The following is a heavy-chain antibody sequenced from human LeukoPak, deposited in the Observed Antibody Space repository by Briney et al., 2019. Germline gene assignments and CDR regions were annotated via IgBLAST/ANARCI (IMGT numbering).Heavy chain of an antibody. CDR2: TYKDGTT. D-gene: IGHD2-15*01. CDR3: AKGFSSCSCFAP. V-gene: IGHV4-38-2*02. Sequence: SETLSLTCTVSQYSINDGYYWGWIRQPPGRGLEWIGNTYKDGTTHYNSSFSSRVTISVDASENQFSLTLTSVTAADTAVYYCAKGFSSCSCFAPWGPGILVTVSS. CDR1: QYSINDGYY. J-gene: IGHJ5*02.